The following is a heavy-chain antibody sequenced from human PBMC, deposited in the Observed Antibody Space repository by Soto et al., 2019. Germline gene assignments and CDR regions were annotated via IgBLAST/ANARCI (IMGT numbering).Heavy chain of an antibody. CDR2: IYYSGST. D-gene: IGHD3-22*01. V-gene: IGHV4-59*01. CDR1: GGSISSYY. Sequence: SETLSLTCTVSGGSISSYYWSWIRQPPGKGLEWIGYIYYSGSTNYNPSLKSRVTISVDTSKNQFSLKLSSVTAADTAVYYCARVGVGYYDSSGYYFDYWGQGTLVTVSS. J-gene: IGHJ4*02. CDR3: ARVGVGYYDSSGYYFDY.